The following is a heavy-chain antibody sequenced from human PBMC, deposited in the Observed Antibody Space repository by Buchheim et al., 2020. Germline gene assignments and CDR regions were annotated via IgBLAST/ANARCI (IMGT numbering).Heavy chain of an antibody. J-gene: IGHJ2*01. D-gene: IGHD4-11*01. CDR3: AKARRDYNDYWYLNL. CDR1: GFTFRNYG. Sequence: QVQLVESGGGVVQPGGSLRLSCTASGFTFRNYGMHWVRQAPGKGLEWVALISYDGGNEFYADSVKGRFTISRDNFKNTLYLQVNSLRAEDTAVYHCAKARRDYNDYWYLNLWGRGTL. V-gene: IGHV3-30*18. CDR2: ISYDGGNE.